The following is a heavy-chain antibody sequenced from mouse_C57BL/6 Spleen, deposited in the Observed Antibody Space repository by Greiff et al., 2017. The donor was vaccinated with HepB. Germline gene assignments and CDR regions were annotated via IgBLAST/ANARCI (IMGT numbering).Heavy chain of an antibody. J-gene: IGHJ4*01. CDR1: GFTFSSYG. CDR3: ARQTITTVVAGAMDY. D-gene: IGHD1-1*01. Sequence: EVKLVESGGDLVKPGGSLKLSCAASGFTFSSYGMSWVRQTPDKRLEWVATISSGGSYTYYPDSVKGRFTISRDNAKNTLYLQMSSLKSEDTAMYYCARQTITTVVAGAMDYWGQGTSVTVSS. CDR2: ISSGGSYT. V-gene: IGHV5-6*01.